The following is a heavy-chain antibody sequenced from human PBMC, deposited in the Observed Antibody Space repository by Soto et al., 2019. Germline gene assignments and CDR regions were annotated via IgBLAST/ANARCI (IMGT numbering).Heavy chain of an antibody. J-gene: IGHJ3*02. CDR1: GFTFSTYT. Sequence: EVQLVESGGGLVEPGGSLRLSCAASGFTFSTYTMNWVRQAPGKGLEWVSSISAGSRSIYYTDSLKGRSTVSRDNSKNSLYLQINRLKADDTDVYYCARSTPGNPFDIWGQGTMVTVSS. V-gene: IGHV3-21*01. D-gene: IGHD3-10*01. CDR2: ISAGSRSI. CDR3: ARSTPGNPFDI.